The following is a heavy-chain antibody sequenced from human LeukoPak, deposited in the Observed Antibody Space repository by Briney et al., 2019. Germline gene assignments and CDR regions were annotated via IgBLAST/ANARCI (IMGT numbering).Heavy chain of an antibody. CDR3: ARGHTAVTRHFDF. J-gene: IGHJ4*02. CDR1: GFTFSSYS. Sequence: GGSLRLSCAASGFTFSSYSMNWVRQAPGKGLEWVSYISSSSSTIYYADSVKGRFTISRDNAKNSLYLQMNSLRAEDTAVYYCARGHTAVTRHFDFWGQGTLVTVSS. V-gene: IGHV3-48*01. CDR2: ISSSSSTI. D-gene: IGHD4-17*01.